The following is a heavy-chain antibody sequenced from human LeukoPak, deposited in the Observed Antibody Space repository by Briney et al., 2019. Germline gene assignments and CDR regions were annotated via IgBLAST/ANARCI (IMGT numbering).Heavy chain of an antibody. Sequence: ASVKVSCKASGYTFTSYGISWVRQAPGQGPEWMGWISAYNGNTNYAQKLQGRVTMTTDTSTSTAYMELRSLRSDDTAVYYCASPREKPGPKYYYYMDVWAKGPTVTVPS. CDR3: ASPREKPGPKYYYYMDV. CDR2: ISAYNGNT. V-gene: IGHV1-18*01. CDR1: GYTFTSYG. J-gene: IGHJ6*03. D-gene: IGHD1-1*01.